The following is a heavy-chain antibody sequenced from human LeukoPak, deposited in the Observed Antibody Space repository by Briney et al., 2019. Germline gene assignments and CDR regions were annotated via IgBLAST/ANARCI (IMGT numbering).Heavy chain of an antibody. CDR3: ARDLVVVTGLRTRGSFDI. CDR1: GYNFTIYY. D-gene: IGHD2-21*02. J-gene: IGHJ3*02. V-gene: IGHV1-46*01. Sequence: ASVTVSYTASGYNFTIYYMHWVRQAPGQGLEWMGIINPSGGTTSYAQKFQGRVTVTRDTSTSTVYMELSSLRSEDTAVYYCARDLVVVTGLRTRGSFDIWGQGTMVTVSS. CDR2: INPSGGTT.